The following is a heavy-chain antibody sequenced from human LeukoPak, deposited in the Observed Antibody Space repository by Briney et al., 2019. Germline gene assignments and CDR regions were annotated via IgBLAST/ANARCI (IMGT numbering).Heavy chain of an antibody. D-gene: IGHD5-18*01. Sequence: SETLSLTCTVSGGSISRYYWSWIRQPPGKGLEWIGYIYYSGSTNYNPSLKSRVTISVDTSKNKFSMKLSSVTAADTAVYYCASRQERGYSYGLWGQGTLVTVSS. V-gene: IGHV4-59*08. CDR1: GGSISRYY. J-gene: IGHJ4*02. CDR2: IYYSGST. CDR3: ASRQERGYSYGL.